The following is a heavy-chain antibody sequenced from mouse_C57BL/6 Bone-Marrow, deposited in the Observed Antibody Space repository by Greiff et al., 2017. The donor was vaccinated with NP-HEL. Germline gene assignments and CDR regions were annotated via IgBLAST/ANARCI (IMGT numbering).Heavy chain of an antibody. V-gene: IGHV5-4*01. CDR1: GFTFSSYA. CDR2: ISDGGSYT. D-gene: IGHD1-1*01. Sequence: EVQVVESGGGLVKPGGSLKLSCAASGFTFSSYAMSWVRQTPEKRLEWVATISDGGSYTYYPDNVKGRFTISRDNAKNNLYLQMSHLKSEDTAMYYCARDGLLRYSSSYVRFAYWGQGPLVTVSA. CDR3: ARDGLLRYSSSYVRFAY. J-gene: IGHJ3*01.